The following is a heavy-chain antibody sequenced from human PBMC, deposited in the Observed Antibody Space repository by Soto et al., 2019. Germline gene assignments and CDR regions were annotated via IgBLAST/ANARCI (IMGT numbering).Heavy chain of an antibody. CDR3: AKETYSGPLDY. J-gene: IGHJ4*02. Sequence: QVQLVESGGGVVQPGRSLRLSCAASGFTFSRYGMHWVRQAPGKGLEWVAVISYDGSNKYYADSVKGRFTISSDNSKNTLYLQMNSLRAEDTAVYYCAKETYSGPLDYWGQGTLVTVSS. D-gene: IGHD2-15*01. CDR2: ISYDGSNK. CDR1: GFTFSRYG. V-gene: IGHV3-30*18.